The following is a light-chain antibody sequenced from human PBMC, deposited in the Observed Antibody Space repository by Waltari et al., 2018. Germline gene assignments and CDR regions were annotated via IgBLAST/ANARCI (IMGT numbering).Light chain of an antibody. J-gene: IGLJ2*01. CDR3: NSRDSSGNHVV. CDR2: GKN. Sequence: SSELTQDPAVSVALGQTVRITCQGDSLRRYYASWYQQKPGQAPVLLIYGKNNRPSGIPDRFSVSSSGNTASSTITGAQAEDEADYYCNSRDSSGNHVVFGGGTKLTVL. CDR1: SLRRYY. V-gene: IGLV3-19*01.